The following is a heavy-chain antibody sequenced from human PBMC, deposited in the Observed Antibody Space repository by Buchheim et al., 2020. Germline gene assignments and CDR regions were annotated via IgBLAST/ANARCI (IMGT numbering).Heavy chain of an antibody. V-gene: IGHV3-30*18. CDR3: AKDRGIAARTCWYFDL. D-gene: IGHD6-6*01. J-gene: IGHJ2*01. CDR2: ISYDGSNK. CDR1: GFTFSSYG. Sequence: QVQLVESGGGVVQPGRPLRLSCAASGFTFSSYGMHWVRQAPGKGLEWVAVISYDGSNKYYADSVKGRFTISRDNSKNTLYLQMNSLRAEDTAVYYCAKDRGIAARTCWYFDLWGRGTL.